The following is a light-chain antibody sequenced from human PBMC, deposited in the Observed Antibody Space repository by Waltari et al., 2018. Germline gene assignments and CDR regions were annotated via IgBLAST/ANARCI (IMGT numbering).Light chain of an antibody. CDR3: AAWDDSLSGPV. Sequence: QSVLTQPPSASGTPGQRVTISCSGSSSDIGSTYVYWYQQLPGTAPKLLIYRSNQRPSGVPDRFSGSRPGTSASLAISGLRSEDEADYHCAAWDDSLSGPVFGGGTKLNVL. CDR1: SSDIGSTY. CDR2: RSN. J-gene: IGLJ3*02. V-gene: IGLV1-47*01.